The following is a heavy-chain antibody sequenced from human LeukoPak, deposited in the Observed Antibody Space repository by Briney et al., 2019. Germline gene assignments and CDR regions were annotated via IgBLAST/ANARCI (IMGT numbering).Heavy chain of an antibody. D-gene: IGHD3-10*01. CDR1: GFTINNNA. CDR2: IEGSDDTT. Sequence: PGGSLRLSCAASGFTINNNAMSWFPKAPVKGLEWVSAIEGSDDTTHYADSVKGRFSISRDNSKNTLYLQMNSLRAEDTAIYFCANDWFRWAFVFWGQGTLVTVSS. J-gene: IGHJ4*02. V-gene: IGHV3-23*01. CDR3: ANDWFRWAFVF.